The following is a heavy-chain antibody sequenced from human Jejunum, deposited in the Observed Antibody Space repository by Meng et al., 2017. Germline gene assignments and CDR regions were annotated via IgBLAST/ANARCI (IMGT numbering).Heavy chain of an antibody. Sequence: ASVKVSCKAFGYSFTTFGINWVRQAPGQGLEWLGWINTNTQEPTYAQGFTGRYAFSLDTSVSTAYLQISSLESEDTAVYYCARKASGYSYSTNWGQGTLVTVSS. CDR3: ARKASGYSYSTN. V-gene: IGHV7-4-1*02. CDR2: INTNTQEP. D-gene: IGHD3-22*01. CDR1: GYSFTTFG. J-gene: IGHJ4*02.